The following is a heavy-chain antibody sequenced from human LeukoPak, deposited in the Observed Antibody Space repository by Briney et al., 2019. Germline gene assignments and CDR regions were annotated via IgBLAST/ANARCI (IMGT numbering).Heavy chain of an antibody. CDR1: VLTFSNYA. V-gene: IGHV3-23*01. CDR3: AKARGSGYAEYYFDY. CDR2: ISDSGGST. Sequence: GGALRLSFAASVLTFSNYAMNGVGQAPGKGREWVAAISDSGGSTNYAVSVKGQFTISRDNSNNTLYLQMNSLRAEDTAVYYCAKARGSGYAEYYFDYWGQGTLVTVSS. D-gene: IGHD5-12*01. J-gene: IGHJ4*02.